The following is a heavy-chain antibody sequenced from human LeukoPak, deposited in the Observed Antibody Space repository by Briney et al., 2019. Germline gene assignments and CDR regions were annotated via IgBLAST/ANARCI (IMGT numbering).Heavy chain of an antibody. V-gene: IGHV3-48*01. CDR2: ISSSSSTI. CDR3: ASNIKIAAAGTFDY. Sequence: GGSLRLSCAASGFTFSSYSMNWVRQAPGKGLEWVSYISSSSSTIYYADSVKGRFTISRDNAKNSLYLQMNSLRAEDTAVYYCASNIKIAAAGTFDYWGQGTLVTVSS. J-gene: IGHJ4*02. D-gene: IGHD6-13*01. CDR1: GFTFSSYS.